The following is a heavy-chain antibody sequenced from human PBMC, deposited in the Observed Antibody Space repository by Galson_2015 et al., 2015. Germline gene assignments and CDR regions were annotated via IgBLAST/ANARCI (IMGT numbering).Heavy chain of an antibody. J-gene: IGHJ4*02. Sequence: SLRLSCAASGFTFSSYGMHWVRQAPGKGLEWVAVIWYDGSSEYYADSVKGRFTISRDNSKNTLYLQMNSLRAEDTAVYYCARAEAAAATFDYWGQGTLVTVSS. CDR2: IWYDGSSE. CDR1: GFTFSSYG. D-gene: IGHD6-13*01. V-gene: IGHV3-33*01. CDR3: ARAEAAAATFDY.